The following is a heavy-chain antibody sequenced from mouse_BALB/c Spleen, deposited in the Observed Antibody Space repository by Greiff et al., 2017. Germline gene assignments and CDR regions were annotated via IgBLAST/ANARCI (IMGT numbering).Heavy chain of an antibody. CDR3: ARGQYGNYYAMDY. J-gene: IGHJ4*01. Sequence: QVQLQQSGPGLVQPSQSLSITCTVSGFSLTSYGVHWVRQSPGKGLEWLGLIWSGGSTDYNAAFISRLSIIKDNSKSHVFFKLNSLQATDTATYYCARGQYGNYYAMDYWGQGTSVTVSA. CDR1: GFSLTSYG. CDR2: IWSGGST. D-gene: IGHD2-10*02. V-gene: IGHV2-2*02.